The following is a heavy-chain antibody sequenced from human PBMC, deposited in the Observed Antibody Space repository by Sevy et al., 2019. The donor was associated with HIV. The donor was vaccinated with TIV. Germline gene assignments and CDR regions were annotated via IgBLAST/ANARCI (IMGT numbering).Heavy chain of an antibody. D-gene: IGHD6-13*01. CDR2: IKGKIYDGTI. CDR1: GFTFSNAW. J-gene: IGHJ4*02. V-gene: IGHV3-15*01. Sequence: GGSLRLSCAASGFTFSNAWMSWVRQAPGKGLEWVGRIKGKIYDGTIDYAAPVKGRFTISRDDSKNTLYLQMNSLRTEDTAVYYCTTDSWSQEDYYDYWGQGTLVTVSS. CDR3: TTDSWSQEDYYDY.